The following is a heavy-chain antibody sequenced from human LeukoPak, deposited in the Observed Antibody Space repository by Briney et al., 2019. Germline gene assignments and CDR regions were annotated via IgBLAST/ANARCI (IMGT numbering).Heavy chain of an antibody. Sequence: SETLSLTCTVSGGSISSYYWSWIRQPPGKGLEWIGYIYTSGSTNYNPSLKSRVTISVDTSKNQFSLKLSSVTAADTAVYYCARQEHYGSGSSNYYYGMDVWGQGTTVTVSS. CDR1: GGSISSYY. D-gene: IGHD3-10*01. CDR2: IYTSGST. V-gene: IGHV4-4*09. CDR3: ARQEHYGSGSSNYYYGMDV. J-gene: IGHJ6*02.